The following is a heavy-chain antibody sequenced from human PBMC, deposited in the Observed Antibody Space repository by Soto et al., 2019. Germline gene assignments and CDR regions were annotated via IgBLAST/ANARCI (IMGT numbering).Heavy chain of an antibody. V-gene: IGHV4-34*01. CDR2: INHRGST. CDR1: GGSFSGYY. Sequence: PSETLSLTCAVYGGSFSGYYWSWIRQPPGKGLEWIGEINHRGSTNYNPSLKSRVTISVDTSQNQFSLKLSSVTAADSAVYYCASGSPNWNYRSYYYGMDVWGQGTTVTVSS. CDR3: ASGSPNWNYRSYYYGMDV. J-gene: IGHJ6*02. D-gene: IGHD1-7*01.